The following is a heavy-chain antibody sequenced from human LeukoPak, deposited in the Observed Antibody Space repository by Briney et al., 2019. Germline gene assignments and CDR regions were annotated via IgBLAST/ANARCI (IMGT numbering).Heavy chain of an antibody. CDR2: ISSNGGST. CDR1: GFTFSSYA. V-gene: IGHV3-64*01. CDR3: ARQYYDFWSGYYNPAGYFDL. J-gene: IGHJ5*02. Sequence: PGGSLRLSCAASGFTFSSYAMHWVRQAPGKGLEYVSAISSNGGSTYYANSVKGRFTISRDNSKNTLYLQMGSLRAEDMAVYYCARQYYDFWSGYYNPAGYFDLWGQGTLVTVSS. D-gene: IGHD3-3*01.